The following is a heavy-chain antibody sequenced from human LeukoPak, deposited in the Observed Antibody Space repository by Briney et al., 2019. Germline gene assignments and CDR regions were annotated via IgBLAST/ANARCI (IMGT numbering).Heavy chain of an antibody. CDR2: IYYSGST. CDR1: GGSISSYY. CDR3: ARSWREYYDILTGYSNLHFDY. D-gene: IGHD3-9*01. Sequence: PSETLSLTCTVSGGSISSYYWSWIRRPPGKGLEWIGYIYYSGSTNYNPSLKSRVTISVDTSKNQFSLKLSSGTAADTAVYYCARSWREYYDILTGYSNLHFDYWGQGTLVTVSS. J-gene: IGHJ4*02. V-gene: IGHV4-59*01.